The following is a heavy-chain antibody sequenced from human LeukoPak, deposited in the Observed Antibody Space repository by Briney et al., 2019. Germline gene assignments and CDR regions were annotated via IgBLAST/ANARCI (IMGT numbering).Heavy chain of an antibody. CDR1: GVSMSAYQ. V-gene: IGHV4-4*09. CDR2: INTKGET. D-gene: IGHD2-21*01. J-gene: IGHJ4*02. Sequence: SETLSLTCTVSGVSMSAYQWSWVRQSPGKGLEWIGCINTKGETSYNPSLKSRVTTSVDTSKSQFSLRLTSVIAADTAVYYCATSNDAKIAPFDHWGQGAPVTVSS. CDR3: ATSNDAKIAPFDH.